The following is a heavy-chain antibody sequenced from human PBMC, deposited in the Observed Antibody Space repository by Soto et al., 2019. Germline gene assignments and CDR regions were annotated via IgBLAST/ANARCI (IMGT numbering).Heavy chain of an antibody. Sequence: VGSLRLSCAPSRFTFRSFTINWVRQAPGKGLEWVSTISSNSAYIYYTDALRGRFTISRDNAKNSLHLQMNSLRAEDTAVYYCTRDASRDSSGSGWFDPWGPGTLVTVSS. J-gene: IGHJ5*02. CDR3: TRDASRDSSGSGWFDP. CDR1: RFTFRSFT. CDR2: ISSNSAYI. D-gene: IGHD6-25*01. V-gene: IGHV3-21*01.